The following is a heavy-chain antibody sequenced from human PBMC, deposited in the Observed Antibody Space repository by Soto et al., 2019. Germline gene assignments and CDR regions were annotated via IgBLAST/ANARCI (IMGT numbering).Heavy chain of an antibody. CDR2: ISSSSSYI. V-gene: IGHV3-21*01. D-gene: IGHD2-21*02. CDR1: GFTFSSYS. Sequence: GGSLRLSCADSGFTFSSYSMNWVRQAPGKGLEWVSSISSSSSYIYYADSVKGRFTISRDNAKNSLYLQMNSLRAEDTAVYYCARVPSKHIVVVTGLYYYYGMDVWGQGTTVTVSS. J-gene: IGHJ6*02. CDR3: ARVPSKHIVVVTGLYYYYGMDV.